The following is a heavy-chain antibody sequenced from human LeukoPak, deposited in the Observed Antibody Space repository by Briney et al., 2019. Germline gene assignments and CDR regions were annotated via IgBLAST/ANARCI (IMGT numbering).Heavy chain of an antibody. CDR3: ARLLQENYYSYYMDV. D-gene: IGHD3-22*01. CDR1: GGSISSSSYY. CDR2: IYYSGST. J-gene: IGHJ6*03. V-gene: IGHV4-39*07. Sequence: PSETLPLTCTVSGGSISSSSYYWGWIRQPPGKGLEWIGSIYYSGSTNYNPSLKSRVTISVDTSKNQFSLKLSSVTAADTATYYCARLLQENYYSYYMDVWAKGTTVTVSS.